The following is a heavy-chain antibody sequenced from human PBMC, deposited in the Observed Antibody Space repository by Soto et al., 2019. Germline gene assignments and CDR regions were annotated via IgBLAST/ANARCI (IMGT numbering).Heavy chain of an antibody. CDR2: ISSSSSYI. CDR3: ARDFPPQQLVHWYYGMDV. V-gene: IGHV3-21*01. D-gene: IGHD6-13*01. Sequence: GGSLRLSCAASGFTFSSYSMNWVRQAPGKGLDWVSSISSSSSYIYYADSVKGRFTISRDNAKNSLYLQMNSLRAEDTAVYYCARDFPPQQLVHWYYGMDVWGQGTTVTVSS. J-gene: IGHJ6*02. CDR1: GFTFSSYS.